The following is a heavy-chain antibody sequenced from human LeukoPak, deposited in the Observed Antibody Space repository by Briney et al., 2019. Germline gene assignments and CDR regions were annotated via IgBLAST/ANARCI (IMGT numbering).Heavy chain of an antibody. CDR3: ARAKGFERWAFDI. Sequence: PSQTLSLTCTVSGGSISSGGYYWSRIRQHPGKGLEWIGYIYYSGSTYYNPSLRSRVTISVDTSKNQFSLKLSSVTAADTAVYYCARAKGFERWAFDIWGQGTMVTVSS. CDR1: GGSISSGGYY. J-gene: IGHJ3*02. V-gene: IGHV4-31*03. CDR2: IYYSGST. D-gene: IGHD1-1*01.